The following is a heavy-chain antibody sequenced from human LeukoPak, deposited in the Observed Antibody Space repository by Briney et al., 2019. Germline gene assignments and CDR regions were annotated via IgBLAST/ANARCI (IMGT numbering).Heavy chain of an antibody. CDR3: AKGPYGDPEFNY. V-gene: IGHV3-23*01. J-gene: IGHJ4*02. CDR2: ISGSGGST. D-gene: IGHD4-17*01. Sequence: GGSLRLSCAASGFTFSSYWMHWVRQAPGKGLVWVSAISGSGGSTYYADSVKGRFTISRDNSKNTLYLQMNSLRAEDTAVYYCAKGPYGDPEFNYWGQGTLVTVSS. CDR1: GFTFSSYW.